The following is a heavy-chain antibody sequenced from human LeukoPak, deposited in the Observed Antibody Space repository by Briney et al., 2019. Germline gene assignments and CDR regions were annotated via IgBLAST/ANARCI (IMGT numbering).Heavy chain of an antibody. J-gene: IGHJ5*02. CDR3: ARLTADYYDSSGYSSNWFDP. CDR1: GYTFTSCY. Sequence: GASVKVSCKASGYTFTSCYMHWVRQAPGQGLEWMGIINPSGGSTSYAQKFQGRVTMTRDTSTSTVYMELSSLRSEDTAVYYCARLTADYYDSSGYSSNWFDPWGQGTLVTVSS. CDR2: INPSGGST. D-gene: IGHD3-22*01. V-gene: IGHV1-46*01.